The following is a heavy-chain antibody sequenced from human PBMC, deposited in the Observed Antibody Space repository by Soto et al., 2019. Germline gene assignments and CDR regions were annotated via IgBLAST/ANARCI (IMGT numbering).Heavy chain of an antibody. CDR3: AGGPTWYYYAA. CDR2: IHSSGST. Sequence: PSETLSLTCTVSGGSISSYYWSWIRQPPEKGLEWIGYIHSSGSTDYNPSLKSRLTISVDTSKNQFSLKLSSVTAADTAVYYCAGGPTWYYYAAGGQGTLVTVSS. J-gene: IGHJ4*02. V-gene: IGHV4-59*01. CDR1: GGSISSYY. D-gene: IGHD3-10*01.